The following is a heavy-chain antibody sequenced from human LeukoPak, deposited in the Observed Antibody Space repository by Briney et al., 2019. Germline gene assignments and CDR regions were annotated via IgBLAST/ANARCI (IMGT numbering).Heavy chain of an antibody. V-gene: IGHV4-59*12. D-gene: IGHD6-25*01. CDR1: GGSISSYY. CDR3: ARVGSDAFDI. J-gene: IGHJ3*02. CDR2: IYYSGST. Sequence: SETLSLTCTVSGGSISSYYWSWIRQPPGKGLEWIGYIYYSGSTYYNPPLKSRVTISVDTSKNQFSLKLSSVTAADTAVYYCARVGSDAFDIWGQGTMVTVSS.